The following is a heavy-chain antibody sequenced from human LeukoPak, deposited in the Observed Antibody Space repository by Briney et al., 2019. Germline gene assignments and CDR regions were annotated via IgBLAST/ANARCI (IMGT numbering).Heavy chain of an antibody. Sequence: ASVKVSCKASGYTFTSYDINWVRQAPGQGLEWMGWISAYNGNTNYAQKLQGRVTMTTDTSTSTAYMELRSLRSDDTAVYYCARDLDVLRYFDWLSMRPLLFDYWGQGTLVTVSS. D-gene: IGHD3-9*01. CDR3: ARDLDVLRYFDWLSMRPLLFDY. J-gene: IGHJ4*02. CDR1: GYTFTSYD. CDR2: ISAYNGNT. V-gene: IGHV1-18*01.